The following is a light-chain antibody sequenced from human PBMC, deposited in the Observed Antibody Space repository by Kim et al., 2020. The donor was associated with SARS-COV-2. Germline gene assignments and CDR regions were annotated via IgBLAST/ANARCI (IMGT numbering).Light chain of an antibody. CDR3: AAWDDSLNYV. V-gene: IGLV1-44*01. J-gene: IGLJ1*01. CDR1: SSNMGSNT. CDR2: SNN. Sequence: PGQRVTISCSGSSSNMGSNTVNWYQQLPGTAPKLLIYSNNQRPSGVPDRFSGSKSGTSASLAISRLQSEDEADYYCAAWDDSLNYVFGTGTKVTVL.